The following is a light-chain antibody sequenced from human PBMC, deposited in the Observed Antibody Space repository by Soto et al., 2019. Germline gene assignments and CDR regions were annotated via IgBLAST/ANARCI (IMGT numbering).Light chain of an antibody. CDR2: DAS. Sequence: DIQMTQSPSTLSASVGDRVTITCRASRSISSWLAWYQQKPGKAPKLLIYDASSLESGVPSRFSGSGSGTEFTLSISTLQPDDFATYYCHQYNSHRTFDEGTKVEIK. CDR1: RSISSW. J-gene: IGKJ1*01. V-gene: IGKV1-5*01. CDR3: HQYNSHRT.